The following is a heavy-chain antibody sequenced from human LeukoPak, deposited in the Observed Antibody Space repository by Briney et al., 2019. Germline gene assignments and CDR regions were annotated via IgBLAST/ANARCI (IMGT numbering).Heavy chain of an antibody. J-gene: IGHJ5*02. Sequence: GGSLRLYCAASGFTFSSYSMIWLRPAPGKGLEWLSSISNSSSYIYYADPVKGRFTICRDNGKNSLYLQINSLTAEDTAVYDCARCSRYGDYYLWGQGTLVTVSS. CDR2: ISNSSSYI. V-gene: IGHV3-21*01. CDR1: GFTFSSYS. D-gene: IGHD4-17*01. CDR3: ARCSRYGDYYL.